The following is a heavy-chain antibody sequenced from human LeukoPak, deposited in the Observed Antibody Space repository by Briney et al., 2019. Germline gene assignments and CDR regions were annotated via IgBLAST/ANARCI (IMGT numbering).Heavy chain of an antibody. CDR1: GFTFSDYY. J-gene: IGHJ4*02. Sequence: GGSLRLPCAASGFTFSDYYMSWIRQAPGKGLEWVSYISSSGSAIYYADSVKGRFTISRDNAKNSLYLQMNSLEVEDTAVFYCARGGIVVPDPDYWGQGTLVTVSS. D-gene: IGHD6-19*01. CDR2: ISSSGSAI. CDR3: ARGGIVVPDPDY. V-gene: IGHV3-11*04.